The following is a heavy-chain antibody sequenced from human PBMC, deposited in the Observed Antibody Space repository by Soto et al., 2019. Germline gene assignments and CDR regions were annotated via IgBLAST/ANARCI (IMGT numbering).Heavy chain of an antibody. CDR3: VRDSKQWLYDY. D-gene: IGHD6-19*01. CDR1: GFTFNTYE. J-gene: IGHJ4*02. Sequence: GGSLSLSCAASGFTFNTYEMNWVRQAPGKGLEWVSYISISGGTIYYADSVMGRFTISRDNAKNSLYLQMTSLRAEDTAVYYCVRDSKQWLYDYWGQGTLVTVSS. CDR2: ISISGGTI. V-gene: IGHV3-48*03.